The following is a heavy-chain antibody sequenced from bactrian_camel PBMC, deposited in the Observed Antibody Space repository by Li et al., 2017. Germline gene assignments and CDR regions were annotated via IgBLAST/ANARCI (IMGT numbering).Heavy chain of an antibody. V-gene: IGHV3S54*01. CDR2: LYTGGGSP. J-gene: IGHJ4*01. D-gene: IGHD3*01. Sequence: QVQLVESGGGSVQAGGSLRLSCEASGYGYVSFCMGWYRQAPGKEREGVAVLYTGGGSPYYADSVKGRFTISQDPTKNAVYLQMDSLTPEDTAMYYCAAGSSRGVPFRERGYPYWGQGTQVTVS. CDR3: AAGSSRGVPFRERGYPY. CDR1: GYGYVSFC.